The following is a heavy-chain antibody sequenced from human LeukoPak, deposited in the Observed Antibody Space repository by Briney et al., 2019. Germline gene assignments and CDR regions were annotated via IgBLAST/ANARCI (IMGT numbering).Heavy chain of an antibody. D-gene: IGHD1-26*01. CDR1: GFTFSDYY. J-gene: IGHJ4*02. Sequence: GGSLRLSCAASGFTFSDYYMSWIRQAPGKGLEWVSYITSSTSYTNYADSVKGRFAISRDNVKNSLYLQINSLRAEDTAVYYCARISGSYVFDYWGQGTLVTVSS. CDR3: ARISGSYVFDY. CDR2: ITSSTSYT. V-gene: IGHV3-11*03.